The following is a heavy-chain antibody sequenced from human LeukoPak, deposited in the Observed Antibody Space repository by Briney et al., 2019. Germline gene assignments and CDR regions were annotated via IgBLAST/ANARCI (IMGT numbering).Heavy chain of an antibody. CDR3: AALHYYDSSGYYQAFDY. CDR2: IVVGSGNT. D-gene: IGHD3-22*01. J-gene: IGHJ4*02. Sequence: SVKVSCKASGFTFTSSAMQWVRQARGQRLERIGWIVVGSGNTNYAQKFQERVTITRDMSTSTAYMELSSLRSEDTAVYYCAALHYYDSSGYYQAFDYWGQGTLVTVSS. CDR1: GFTFTSSA. V-gene: IGHV1-58*02.